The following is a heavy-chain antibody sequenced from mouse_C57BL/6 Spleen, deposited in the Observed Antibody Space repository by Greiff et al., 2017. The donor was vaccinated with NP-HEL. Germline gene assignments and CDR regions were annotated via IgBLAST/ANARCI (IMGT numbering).Heavy chain of an antibody. CDR1: GYAFSSYW. CDR3: ARSRDYYGSPYYFDY. V-gene: IGHV1-80*01. D-gene: IGHD1-1*01. J-gene: IGHJ2*01. CDR2: IYPGDGDT. Sequence: VQLQQSGAELVKPGASVKISCKASGYAFSSYWMNWVKQRPGKGLEWIGQIYPGDGDTNYNGKFKGKATLTADKSSSTAYMQLSSLTSEDSAVYFCARSRDYYGSPYYFDYWGQGTTLTVSS.